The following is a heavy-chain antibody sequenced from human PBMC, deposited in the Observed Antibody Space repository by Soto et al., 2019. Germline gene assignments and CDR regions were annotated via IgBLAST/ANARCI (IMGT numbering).Heavy chain of an antibody. CDR2: ISGTDGGA. Sequence: EVHLLESGGGLVQPGGSLRLSCAASELSSSNHAMTWVRQAPGKGLEWVSGISGTDGGAYYADSGKGRFTISRDNSRSTLYLQMNSLRVEDTAVYYCASGGLHGYTNGGLSYFHSWGQGTLVTVSS. CDR1: ELSSSNHA. J-gene: IGHJ4*02. CDR3: ASGGLHGYTNGGLSYFHS. D-gene: IGHD5-18*01. V-gene: IGHV3-23*01.